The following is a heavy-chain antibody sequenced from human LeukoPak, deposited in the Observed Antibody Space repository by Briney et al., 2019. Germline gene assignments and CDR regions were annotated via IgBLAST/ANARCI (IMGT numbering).Heavy chain of an antibody. J-gene: IGHJ4*02. Sequence: GGSLRLSCAASEFTLSSYWMHWVRQAPGKGLVWVSGINSDGSTTTYADSVKGRFTISRDNAKNTLYLQMNRLRAEDTAVYYCARGKNSGNDYWGQGTLVTVSS. CDR3: ARGKNSGNDY. D-gene: IGHD3-10*01. CDR2: INSDGSTT. CDR1: EFTLSSYW. V-gene: IGHV3-74*01.